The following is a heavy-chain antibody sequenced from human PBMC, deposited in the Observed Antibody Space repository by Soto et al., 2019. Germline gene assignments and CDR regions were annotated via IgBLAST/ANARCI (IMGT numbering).Heavy chain of an antibody. J-gene: IGHJ5*02. CDR2: ISASGTGT. CDR1: GLTFDTFA. Sequence: GGSLRLSCAASGLTFDTFAMSWVRQTPQRGLEWVSAISASGTGTLNTDSVKGRFTISRDDSKNTVYLQMISLRAEDSAVYYCAKPAQCGGTSCYRVWFDPWGQGTLVTVSS. D-gene: IGHD2-2*02. V-gene: IGHV3-23*01. CDR3: AKPAQCGGTSCYRVWFDP.